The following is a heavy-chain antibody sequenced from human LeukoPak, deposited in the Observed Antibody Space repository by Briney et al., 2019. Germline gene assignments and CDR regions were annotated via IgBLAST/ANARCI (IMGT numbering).Heavy chain of an antibody. J-gene: IGHJ4*02. CDR3: ASSTSGSYYRGGYYFDY. V-gene: IGHV4-39*01. Sequence: PSETLSLTCTVSGGSISSSSYYWGWIRQPPGKGLEWIGSIYYSGSTYYNPSLKSRVTISVDTSKNQFSLKLSSVTAADTAVNYCASSTSGSYYRGGYYFDYWGQGTLVTVSS. D-gene: IGHD1-26*01. CDR1: GGSISSSSYY. CDR2: IYYSGST.